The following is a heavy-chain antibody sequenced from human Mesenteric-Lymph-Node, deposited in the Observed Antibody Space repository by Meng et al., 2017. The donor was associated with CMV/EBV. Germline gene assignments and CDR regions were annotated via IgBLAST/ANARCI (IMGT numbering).Heavy chain of an antibody. J-gene: IGHJ4*02. V-gene: IGHV4-61*08. Sequence: QGQLQGSGPGLVKPSGPLSLPCIVSGVSVTSGAYHWSWIRQSPGKGLEWIGYIYGTGITIYNPSLKSRVTILLETSKNQFSLKLNSVTTADTAVYYCAKSRSSTPGIVDDWGQGTLVTVSS. D-gene: IGHD2/OR15-2a*01. CDR2: IYGTGIT. CDR1: GVSVTSGAYH. CDR3: AKSRSSTPGIVDD.